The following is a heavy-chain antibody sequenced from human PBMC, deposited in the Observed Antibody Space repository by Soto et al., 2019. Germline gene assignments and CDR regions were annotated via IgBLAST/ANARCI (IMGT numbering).Heavy chain of an antibody. CDR2: IYYSGST. CDR1: GGSISSGGYY. CDR3: ARWPQLEPRFDD. D-gene: IGHD1-1*01. Sequence: QVQLQESGPGLVKPSQTLSLTCTVSGGSISSGGYYWSWIRQHPGKGLEWLGYIYYSGSTYYNPSHQSRVTISVDTSKNQFSPKLSSVTAADTAVYYCARWPQLEPRFDDWGQGTLVTVSS. J-gene: IGHJ4*02. V-gene: IGHV4-31*03.